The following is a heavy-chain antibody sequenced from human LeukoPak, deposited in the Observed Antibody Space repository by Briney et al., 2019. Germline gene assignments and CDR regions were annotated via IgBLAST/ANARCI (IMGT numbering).Heavy chain of an antibody. CDR3: ARRTYYSGWVIEY. CDR1: SGSFSGYY. J-gene: IGHJ4*01. D-gene: IGHD5-12*01. Sequence: SETLSLTCAVYSGSFSGYYWSWIRQPPGKGLEWIGEINHRGNTNYNPSFMTRVTISVDTSKNQFSLKLSSVTAADTAVYYCARRTYYSGWVIEYWGQGNLVTVSS. CDR2: INHRGNT. V-gene: IGHV4-34*01.